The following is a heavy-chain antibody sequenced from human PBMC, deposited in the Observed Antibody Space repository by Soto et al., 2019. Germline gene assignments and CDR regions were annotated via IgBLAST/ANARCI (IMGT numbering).Heavy chain of an antibody. V-gene: IGHV4-39*01. CDR3: ARMVYATYSYYYYYMDV. CDR1: GGSISSSSYY. J-gene: IGHJ6*03. Sequence: QLQLQESGPGLVKPSETLSLTCTVSGGSISSSSYYWGWIRQPPGKGLEWIGSIYYSGSTYYNPSLKSRVTISVDTSKTPFSLKLSSVTDADTAVYYGARMVYATYSYYYYYMDVWGKGTTVTVSS. D-gene: IGHD2-8*01. CDR2: IYYSGST.